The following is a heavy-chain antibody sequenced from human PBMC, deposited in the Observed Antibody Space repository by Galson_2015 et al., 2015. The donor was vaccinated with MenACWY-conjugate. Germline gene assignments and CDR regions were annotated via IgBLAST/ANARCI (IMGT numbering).Heavy chain of an antibody. CDR1: GFIFSTYA. V-gene: IGHV3-23*01. CDR3: AKEYSSGHPNWFDS. CDR2: ISGSGANT. Sequence: SLRLSCAASGFIFSTYAMSWVRQAPGKGLEWVSTISGSGANTYYADSVKGRFTISRDTSKNTLYLQMNSLRAEDTAVYYCAKEYSSGHPNWFDSWGQGTLVTVSS. J-gene: IGHJ5*02. D-gene: IGHD6-19*01.